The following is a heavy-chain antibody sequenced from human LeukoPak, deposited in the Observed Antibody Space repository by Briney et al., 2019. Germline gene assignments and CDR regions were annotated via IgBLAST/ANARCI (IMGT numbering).Heavy chain of an antibody. V-gene: IGHV3-74*01. Sequence: GGSLRLSCAPSGFTFSSYWMHWVRQAPGKGLLWVSRINSDGSSTSYADSVKGRFTISRDNAKNTLYLQMNSLRAEDTAVYYCARGSYYDFWSGRHTPTDYWGQGTLVTVSS. CDR2: INSDGSST. CDR3: ARGSYYDFWSGRHTPTDY. CDR1: GFTFSSYW. J-gene: IGHJ4*02. D-gene: IGHD3-3*01.